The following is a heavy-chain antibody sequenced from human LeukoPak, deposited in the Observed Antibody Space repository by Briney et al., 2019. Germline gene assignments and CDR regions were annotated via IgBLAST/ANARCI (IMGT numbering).Heavy chain of an antibody. Sequence: AESLTLSCVASGRCLSMHSMSWVRQAPGDGMEWVSALSSSSENPHYTVSVTGRFTVSKDISKIRLYLPVTSLRAEDTAVYYSAKVSSSSFDSWGQGTLVTVSS. CDR1: GRCLSMHS. CDR2: LSSSSENP. CDR3: AKVSSSSFDS. J-gene: IGHJ4*02. V-gene: IGHV3-23*01. D-gene: IGHD6-6*01.